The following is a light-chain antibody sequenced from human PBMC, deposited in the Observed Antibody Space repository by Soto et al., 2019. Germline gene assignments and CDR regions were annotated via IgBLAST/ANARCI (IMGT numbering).Light chain of an antibody. CDR1: QSISSW. V-gene: IGKV1-5*03. CDR3: QQYSGIWT. J-gene: IGKJ1*01. Sequence: DIQMTQSPSALSASVGDRFIITFRASQSISSWLAWYQQQPGKAPQILIYQASILESGVPSRLGGTRSGTEFTLTISSLQPDDFATYYCQQYSGIWTFGQGTKVDIK. CDR2: QAS.